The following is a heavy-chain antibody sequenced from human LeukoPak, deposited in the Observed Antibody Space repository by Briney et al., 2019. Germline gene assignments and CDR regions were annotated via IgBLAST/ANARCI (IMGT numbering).Heavy chain of an antibody. CDR2: TNHSGST. CDR3: ARGLVYDSSGYYFDY. Sequence: PSETLSLTCAVYGGSFSGYYWSWIRQPPGKGLEWIGETNHSGSTNYNPSLKSRVTISVDTSKNQFSLKLSSVTAADTAVYYCARGLVYDSSGYYFDYWGQGTLVTVSS. D-gene: IGHD3-22*01. J-gene: IGHJ4*02. V-gene: IGHV4-34*01. CDR1: GGSFSGYY.